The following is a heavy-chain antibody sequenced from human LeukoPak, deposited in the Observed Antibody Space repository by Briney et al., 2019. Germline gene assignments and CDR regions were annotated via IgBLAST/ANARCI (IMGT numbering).Heavy chain of an antibody. Sequence: GGSLRLSCAASGFTFSSYAMSWVRQVPGKGLEGVSAISGSGGSTYYADSVKGRFTISRDNSTNTLYLQMNSLRAEDTAVYYCAKDDGIVVVPAAIGVDYWGQGTLVTVSS. CDR3: AKDDGIVVVPAAIGVDY. D-gene: IGHD2-2*01. V-gene: IGHV3-23*01. J-gene: IGHJ4*02. CDR1: GFTFSSYA. CDR2: ISGSGGST.